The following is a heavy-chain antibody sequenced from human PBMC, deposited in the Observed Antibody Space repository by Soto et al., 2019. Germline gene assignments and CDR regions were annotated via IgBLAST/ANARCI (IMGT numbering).Heavy chain of an antibody. CDR3: ARAGYTYGSHDYGMDV. Sequence: ASVKVSCKASGYTFTSYPTHWVRQAPGQRLEWMGWIDAGNGNTKYSQKFRGRVTFTTDTSASTAYMDLSSLRSEDTAVYYCARAGYTYGSHDYGMDVWGQGTTVTIYS. V-gene: IGHV1-3*01. J-gene: IGHJ6*02. D-gene: IGHD5-18*01. CDR2: IDAGNGNT. CDR1: GYTFTSYP.